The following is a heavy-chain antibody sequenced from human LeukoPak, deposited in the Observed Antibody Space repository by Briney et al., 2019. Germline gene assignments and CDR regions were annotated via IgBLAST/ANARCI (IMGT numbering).Heavy chain of an antibody. V-gene: IGHV3-30-3*01. Sequence: GGSLRLSCAASGFTFSSYAMHWVRQAPGKGLEWVAVISYDGSNKYYADSVKGRFTISRDNSKNTLYLQMNSLRAEDTAVYYCAHSRIVVVPAGSFDYWGQGTLVTVSS. D-gene: IGHD2-2*01. CDR1: GFTFSSYA. CDR2: ISYDGSNK. J-gene: IGHJ4*02. CDR3: AHSRIVVVPAGSFDY.